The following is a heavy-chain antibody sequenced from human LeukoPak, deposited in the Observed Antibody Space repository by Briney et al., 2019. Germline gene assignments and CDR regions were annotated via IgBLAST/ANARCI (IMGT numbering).Heavy chain of an antibody. CDR2: ISASNGDT. CDR3: ARESSGWYRFDY. CDR1: GYTFTNYG. V-gene: IGHV1-18*01. D-gene: IGHD6-19*01. Sequence: ASVKVSCKASGYTFTNYGITWVRQAPGQGLKWMGWISASNGDTHYSEKFQDRITVTTDTSTSTAYMELRSLVSDDTAVYYCARESSGWYRFDYWGQGTLVTVSS. J-gene: IGHJ4*02.